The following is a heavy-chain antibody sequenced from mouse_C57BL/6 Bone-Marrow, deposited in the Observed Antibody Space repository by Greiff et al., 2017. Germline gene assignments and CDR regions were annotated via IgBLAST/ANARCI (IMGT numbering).Heavy chain of an antibody. CDR1: GFSLTSYG. V-gene: IGHV2-2*01. Sequence: VQGVESGPGLVQPSQSLSITCTVSGFSLTSYGVHWVRQSPGKGLEWLGVIWSGGSTDYNAAFISRLSISKDNSKSQVFFKMNSLQADDTAIYYCARKGPLYYDYDGSYAMDYWGQGTSVTVSS. D-gene: IGHD2-4*01. CDR2: IWSGGST. CDR3: ARKGPLYYDYDGSYAMDY. J-gene: IGHJ4*01.